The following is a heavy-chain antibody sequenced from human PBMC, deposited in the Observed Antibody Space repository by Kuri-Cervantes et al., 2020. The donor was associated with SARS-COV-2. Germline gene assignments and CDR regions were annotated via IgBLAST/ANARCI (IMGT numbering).Heavy chain of an antibody. Sequence: ASVKVSCKASGGTFSTAIISWVRQGPGQGLEWMGWISAYNGNTNYAQKLQGRVTMTTDTSTSTAYMELRSLRSDDTAVYYCARDPGPGPFDYWGQGTLVTVSS. D-gene: IGHD1-14*01. CDR3: ARDPGPGPFDY. CDR1: GGTFSTAI. V-gene: IGHV1-18*01. J-gene: IGHJ4*02. CDR2: ISAYNGNT.